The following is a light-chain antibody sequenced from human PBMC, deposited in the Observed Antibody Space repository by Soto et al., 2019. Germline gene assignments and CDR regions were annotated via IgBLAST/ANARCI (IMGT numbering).Light chain of an antibody. CDR2: KAS. CDR1: QTISSW. J-gene: IGKJ1*01. CDR3: QHYNSYSEA. V-gene: IGKV1-5*03. Sequence: IQMSLSPSTLSGSVGDRLTITCRASQTISSWLAWYQQKPGKAPKLLVYKASTLKSGVPSRFSGSGSGTEFTLTISSLQPDDFATYYCQHYNSYSEAFGQVSKVDIK.